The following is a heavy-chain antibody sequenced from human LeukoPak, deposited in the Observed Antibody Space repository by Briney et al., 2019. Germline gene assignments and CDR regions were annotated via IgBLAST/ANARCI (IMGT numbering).Heavy chain of an antibody. D-gene: IGHD3-10*01. J-gene: IGHJ4*02. CDR3: AKDFVWFGESHYFDY. CDR2: IRYDGSNK. Sequence: PGGSLRLSCAASGFTFSSYGMHWVRQARGKGLEWVAFIRYDGSNKYYADSVKGRFTISRDNSKNTLYLQMNSLRAEDTAVYYCAKDFVWFGESHYFDYWGQGTLVTVSS. CDR1: GFTFSSYG. V-gene: IGHV3-30*02.